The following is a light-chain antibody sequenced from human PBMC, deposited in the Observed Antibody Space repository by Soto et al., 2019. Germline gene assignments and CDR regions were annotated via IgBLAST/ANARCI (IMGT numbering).Light chain of an antibody. Sequence: QSALTQPDSVSGSPGESITISCTGTNTDIGGYNYVSWYQQHPGKAPKLVIYDVSSRPSGVSSRFSGSKSDYTASLTISGLQAEDDAHYYCSSYRTYSTLEVFGTGTKVTVL. CDR3: SSYRTYSTLEV. J-gene: IGLJ1*01. CDR2: DVS. V-gene: IGLV2-14*03. CDR1: NTDIGGYNY.